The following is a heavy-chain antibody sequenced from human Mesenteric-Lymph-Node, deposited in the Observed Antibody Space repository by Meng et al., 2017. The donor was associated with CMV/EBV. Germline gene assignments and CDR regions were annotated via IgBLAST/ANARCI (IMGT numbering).Heavy chain of an antibody. V-gene: IGHV3-30*02. J-gene: IGHJ4*02. D-gene: IGHD3/OR15-3a*01. CDR1: GFTFRNSC. Sequence: GESLKISCAASGFTFRNSCASWVRQAPGKGLEWVASIRSDGSDEYYADSVKGRFTLSRDNSKTTIYLQMHSLRREDTAVYYCAKDPHDSWTTYYLGLWGQGALVTVSS. CDR2: IRSDGSDE. CDR3: AKDPHDSWTTYYLGL.